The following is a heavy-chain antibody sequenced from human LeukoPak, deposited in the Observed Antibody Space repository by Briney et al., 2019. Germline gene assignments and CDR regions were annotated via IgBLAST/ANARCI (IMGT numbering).Heavy chain of an antibody. V-gene: IGHV3-23*01. D-gene: IGHD5-18*01. CDR3: AKRIQLWNFDY. CDR2: ISGSGGST. CDR1: GSTFSSYG. J-gene: IGHJ4*02. Sequence: GGTLRLSCAASGSTFSSYGMSWVRQAPGKGLEWVSAISGSGGSTYYADSVKGRFTISRDNSKNTLYLQMNSLRAEDTAVYYCAKRIQLWNFDYWGQGTLVTVSS.